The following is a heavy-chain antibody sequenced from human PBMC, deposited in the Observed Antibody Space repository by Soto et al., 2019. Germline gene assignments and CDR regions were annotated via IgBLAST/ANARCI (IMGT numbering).Heavy chain of an antibody. J-gene: IGHJ4*02. CDR3: ARALGITATNGIWDY. V-gene: IGHV4-38-2*01. Sequence: PSETLSLTCAVSGYSISSGYCWGWIRQPPGKGLEWIGSIYRSGGTYYNPSLKSRVTISVDTSKNQFSLKLSSVTAADTALYYCARALGITATNGIWDYWGQGTLVTVSS. CDR2: IYRSGGT. CDR1: GYSISSGYC. D-gene: IGHD1-7*01.